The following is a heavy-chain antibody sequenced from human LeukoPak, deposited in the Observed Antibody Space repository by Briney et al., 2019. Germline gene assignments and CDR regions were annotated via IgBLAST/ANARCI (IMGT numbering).Heavy chain of an antibody. CDR2: IWYDGSNK. Sequence: PGGSLRLSCAASGFTFSSYGMHWVRQAPGKGLEWVAVIWYDGSNKYYADSVKGRFTISRDNSKNTLYLQMNSLRAEDTAVYYCGIVVVFNPRDAFDIWGQGTMVTVSS. CDR3: GIVVVFNPRDAFDI. J-gene: IGHJ3*02. D-gene: IGHD3-22*01. V-gene: IGHV3-33*01. CDR1: GFTFSSYG.